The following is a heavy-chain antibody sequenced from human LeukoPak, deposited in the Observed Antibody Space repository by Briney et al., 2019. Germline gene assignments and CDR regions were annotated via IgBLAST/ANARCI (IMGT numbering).Heavy chain of an antibody. CDR3: VKGASASRTTYYYDNNWFDP. V-gene: IGHV3-64D*08. Sequence: GGSLRLSCSASGFSFSSYAMHWVHQAPEKGLEYISAITGSGRITYYADSVKGRFTISRDNSKNSLYLQMSSLTPADTAVYYCVKGASASRTTYYYDNNWFDPWGQGTLVTVSS. CDR1: GFSFSSYA. CDR2: ITGSGRIT. J-gene: IGHJ5*02. D-gene: IGHD3-22*01.